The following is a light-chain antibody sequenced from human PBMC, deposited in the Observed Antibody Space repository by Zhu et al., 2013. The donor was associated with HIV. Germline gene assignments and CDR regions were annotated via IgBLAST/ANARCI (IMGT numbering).Light chain of an antibody. CDR3: LQYSNYPRT. Sequence: DVQMSQSPSSLSASVGDRVTITCRASQGIGNHLAWFQQKPGKAPKSLIYAASNLQPGVSSKFSGSGSGTDFTLTISSLQPEDFATYYCLQYSNYPRTFGQGTKVEIK. J-gene: IGKJ1*01. CDR2: AAS. V-gene: IGKV1-16*02. CDR1: QGIGNH.